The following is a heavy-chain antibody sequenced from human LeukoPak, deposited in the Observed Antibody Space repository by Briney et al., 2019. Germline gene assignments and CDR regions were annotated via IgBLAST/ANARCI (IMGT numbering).Heavy chain of an antibody. J-gene: IGHJ4*02. V-gene: IGHV4-59*01. Sequence: PSETLSLTCTVSGGSISSYYWSWIRQPPGKGLEWIGYIYYSGSTNYNPSLKSRVTISVDTSKNQFSLKLSSVTAADTAVYYCARVVVGYSSGWYLDYWGQGTLVTVSS. CDR1: GGSISSYY. D-gene: IGHD6-19*01. CDR2: IYYSGST. CDR3: ARVVVGYSSGWYLDY.